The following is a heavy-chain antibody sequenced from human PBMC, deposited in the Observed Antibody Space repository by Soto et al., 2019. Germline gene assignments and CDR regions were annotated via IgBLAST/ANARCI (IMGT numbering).Heavy chain of an antibody. CDR2: IIPIFGTA. D-gene: IGHD3-9*01. V-gene: IGHV1-69*13. J-gene: IGHJ5*02. CDR1: GGTFSSYT. CDR3: ARGRNDILTDNWFDP. Sequence: SVKVSCKASGGTFSSYTISWVRQAPGQGLEWMGGIIPIFGTANYAQKFQGRVTITADESTSTAYMELSSLRSEDTAVYYCARGRNDILTDNWFDPWGQGTLVTVSS.